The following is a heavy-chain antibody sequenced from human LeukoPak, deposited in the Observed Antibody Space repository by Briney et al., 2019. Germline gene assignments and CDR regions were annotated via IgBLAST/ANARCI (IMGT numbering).Heavy chain of an antibody. J-gene: IGHJ5*02. CDR1: GGSISSSSYY. Sequence: PSETLSLTCTVSGGSISSSSYYWGWIRQPPGKGLEGIGCIYYRGSTYYNPSLKSRVTISVDTSKNQFSLKLSSVTAAATAVYYCARHWYSVVPAANEFDPWGQGTLVTVSS. V-gene: IGHV4-39*01. D-gene: IGHD2-2*01. CDR3: ARHWYSVVPAANEFDP. CDR2: IYYRGST.